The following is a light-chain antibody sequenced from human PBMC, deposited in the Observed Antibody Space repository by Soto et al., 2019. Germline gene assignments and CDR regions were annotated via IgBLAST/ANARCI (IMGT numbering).Light chain of an antibody. J-gene: IGLJ2*01. CDR1: SSNIGAGYD. V-gene: IGLV1-40*01. Sequence: QSVLTQPPLVSGAPGQRVTISCTGSSSNIGAGYDVHWYQQLPGTAPKLLIYGNSNRPSGVPDRFSGSKSGTSASLAITGLQSEDEADYYCQSYDSSLRAVVFGGGTKLTVL. CDR3: QSYDSSLRAVV. CDR2: GNS.